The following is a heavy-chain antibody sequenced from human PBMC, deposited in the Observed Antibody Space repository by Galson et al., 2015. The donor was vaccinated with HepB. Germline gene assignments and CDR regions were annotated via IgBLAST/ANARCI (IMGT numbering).Heavy chain of an antibody. CDR3: AVTITRGYSGYDNFDY. Sequence: SVKVSCKASGGTFSSYAISWVRQAPGQGLEWMGGIIPIFGTANYAQKFQGRVTITADESTSTAYMELSSLRSEDTAVYYCAVTITRGYSGYDNFDYWGQGTLVTVSS. J-gene: IGHJ4*02. V-gene: IGHV1-69*13. D-gene: IGHD5-12*01. CDR2: IIPIFGTA. CDR1: GGTFSSYA.